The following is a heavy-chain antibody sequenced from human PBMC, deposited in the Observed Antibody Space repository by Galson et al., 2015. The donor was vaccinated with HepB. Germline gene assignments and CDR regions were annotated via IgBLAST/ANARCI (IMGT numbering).Heavy chain of an antibody. CDR1: GFTFSSYA. J-gene: IGHJ4*02. Sequence: SLRLSCAASGFTFSSYAMHWVRQAPGKGLEWVAVISYDGSNKYYADSVKGRFTISRDNSKNTLYLQMNSLRAEDTAVYYCARDLGEGPNTAMVCGYWGQGTLVTVSS. CDR3: ARDLGEGPNTAMVCGY. CDR2: ISYDGSNK. D-gene: IGHD5-18*01. V-gene: IGHV3-30-3*01.